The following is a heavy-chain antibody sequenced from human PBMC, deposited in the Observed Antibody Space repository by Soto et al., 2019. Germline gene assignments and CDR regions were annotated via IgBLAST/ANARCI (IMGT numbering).Heavy chain of an antibody. CDR1: GGSISSSNW. J-gene: IGHJ5*02. D-gene: IGHD1-26*01. CDR3: ARLVVGAWFPNWFDP. V-gene: IGHV4-4*02. CDR2: IYHSGST. Sequence: SETLSLTCAVSGGSISSSNWWSWVRQPPGKGLEWIGEIYHSGSTNYNPSLKSRVTISVDTSKNQFSLKLSSVTAADTAVYYCARLVVGAWFPNWFDPWGQGTLVTAPQ.